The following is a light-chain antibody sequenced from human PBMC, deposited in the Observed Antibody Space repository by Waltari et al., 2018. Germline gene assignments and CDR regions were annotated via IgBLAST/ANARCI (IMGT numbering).Light chain of an antibody. CDR1: QSINSW. Sequence: DIQMTQSPSTLSASVGDRVTITCRASQSINSWLAWSQHKPGKVPKLLIYKASTLESGVPSRFSGSGSGTEFTLTISSLQPDDFATYHCQQYKSFPWTFGQGTKVEI. CDR2: KAS. V-gene: IGKV1-5*03. J-gene: IGKJ1*01. CDR3: QQYKSFPWT.